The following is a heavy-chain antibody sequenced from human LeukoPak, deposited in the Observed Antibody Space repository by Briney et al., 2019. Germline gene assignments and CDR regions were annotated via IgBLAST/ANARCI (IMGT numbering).Heavy chain of an antibody. Sequence: PGGSLRLSCAASGFTFRSYSMNWVRQAPGKGLEWVSSISSSSTYIYYADSVKGRFTISRDNANNSLYLQMNSLRADDTAVYYCARDLNYHILTGSLRAYFDSWGQGTLVTVSS. J-gene: IGHJ4*02. CDR1: GFTFRSYS. V-gene: IGHV3-21*01. D-gene: IGHD3-9*01. CDR2: ISSSSTYI. CDR3: ARDLNYHILTGSLRAYFDS.